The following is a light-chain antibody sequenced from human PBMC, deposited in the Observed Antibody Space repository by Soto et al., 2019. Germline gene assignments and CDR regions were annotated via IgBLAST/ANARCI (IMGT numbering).Light chain of an antibody. CDR1: QSIVTY. V-gene: IGKV1-39*01. CDR3: QQSYSAPSYT. Sequence: DIQMTQSPSSLSASVGDSVTITCRASQSIVTYLNWYQQRPGKAPNLPIYATSTLQSGVPSRFRGSGSGTDFTLTIGGLQPEDFATYYCQQSYSAPSYTFGQGTKVDIK. J-gene: IGKJ2*01. CDR2: ATS.